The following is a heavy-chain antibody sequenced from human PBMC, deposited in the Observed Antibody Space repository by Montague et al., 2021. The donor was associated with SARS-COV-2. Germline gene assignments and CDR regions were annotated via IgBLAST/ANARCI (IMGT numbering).Heavy chain of an antibody. V-gene: IGHV4-39*07. CDR2: IYHTGIT. D-gene: IGHD3-10*01. Sequence: SETLSLTCTVAGDSISSTVYYWGWMRQPPGKRLEWIGTIYHTGITHYNPSLKSRVTLSVDTSKNQLSLNVTSVTAADTAVYFCVRVAWFGELSLADYWGQGTLVVVSS. J-gene: IGHJ4*02. CDR3: VRVAWFGELSLADY. CDR1: GDSISSTVYY.